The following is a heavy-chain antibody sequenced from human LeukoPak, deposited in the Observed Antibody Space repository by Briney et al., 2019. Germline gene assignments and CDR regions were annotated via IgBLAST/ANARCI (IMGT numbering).Heavy chain of an antibody. CDR2: IKQDGSEK. Sequence: PGGSLRLSCAASGFTFSSYWMSWVRQAPGKGLEWVANIKQDGSEKYYVDSVKGRFTISRDNAKNSLYLQMNSLRAEDTAVYYCARDYYGSGSSFDYWGQGTLVTVSS. CDR1: GFTFSSYW. CDR3: ARDYYGSGSSFDY. V-gene: IGHV3-7*01. J-gene: IGHJ4*02. D-gene: IGHD3-10*01.